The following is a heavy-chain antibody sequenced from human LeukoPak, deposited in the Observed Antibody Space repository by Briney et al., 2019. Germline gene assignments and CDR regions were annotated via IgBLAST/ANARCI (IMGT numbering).Heavy chain of an antibody. D-gene: IGHD6-13*01. J-gene: IGHJ4*02. Sequence: GASVKVSCKASGGTFSSYAISWVRQAPGQGLEWMGWISAYNGSTNYAQKLQGRVTMTTDTSTSTAYMELRSLRSDDTAVYYCARGIAAALLDYWGQGTLVTVSS. CDR2: ISAYNGST. CDR1: GGTFSSYA. CDR3: ARGIAAALLDY. V-gene: IGHV1-18*01.